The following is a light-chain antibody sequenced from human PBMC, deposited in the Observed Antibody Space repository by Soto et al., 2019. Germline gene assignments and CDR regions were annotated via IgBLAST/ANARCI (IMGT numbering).Light chain of an antibody. Sequence: QSALTQPPSVSGAPGQTVTISCTGSSSNIGARYEVHWYQQIPGTAPKLLIYEDIKRPSGVPDRFSGSKSGASASLAITGLLSEDEAEYYCQSYDSSLSAVVFGGGTKLTVL. CDR3: QSYDSSLSAVV. J-gene: IGLJ2*01. V-gene: IGLV1-40*01. CDR2: EDI. CDR1: SSNIGARYE.